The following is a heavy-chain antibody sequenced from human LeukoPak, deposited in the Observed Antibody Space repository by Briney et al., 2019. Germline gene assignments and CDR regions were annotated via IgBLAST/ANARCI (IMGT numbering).Heavy chain of an antibody. CDR3: ARVGTPVAGNYYYGMDV. V-gene: IGHV4-4*07. D-gene: IGHD6-19*01. CDR1: GGSISSYY. CDR2: IYTSGST. Sequence: SETLSLTCTVPGGSISSYYWSWIRQPAGKGLEWIGRIYTSGSTNYNPSLRSRVTMSVDTFKNQFSLKLSSVTAADTAVYYCARVGTPVAGNYYYGMDVWGQGTTVTVSS. J-gene: IGHJ6*02.